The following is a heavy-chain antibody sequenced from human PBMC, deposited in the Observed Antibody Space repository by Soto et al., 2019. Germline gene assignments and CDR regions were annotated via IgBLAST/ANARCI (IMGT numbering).Heavy chain of an antibody. J-gene: IGHJ3*02. CDR3: ARVQAMLHDAFDI. Sequence: ASVEVSCKASGYTFTIYYMHWVRQAPGQGLEWMGIINPSGGSTSYAQKFQGRVTMTRDTSISTAYMELSRLRSDDTAVYYSARVQAMLHDAFDIWGQGTMVTVSS. V-gene: IGHV1-46*01. D-gene: IGHD2-2*01. CDR1: GYTFTIYY. CDR2: INPSGGST.